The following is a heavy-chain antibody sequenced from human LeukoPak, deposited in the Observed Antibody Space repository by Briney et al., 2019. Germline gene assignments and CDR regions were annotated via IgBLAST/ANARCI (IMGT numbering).Heavy chain of an antibody. CDR1: GGTFSSYA. V-gene: IGHV1-69*13. D-gene: IGHD3-22*01. J-gene: IGHJ4*02. Sequence: SVKVSCKASGGTFSSYAISWVRQAPGQELEWMVGIIPIFGTANYAQKFQGRVTITADESTSTAYMELSSLRSEDTAVYYCASNYYDSSGYYYGVDYFDYWGQGTLVTVSS. CDR3: ASNYYDSSGYYYGVDYFDY. CDR2: IIPIFGTA.